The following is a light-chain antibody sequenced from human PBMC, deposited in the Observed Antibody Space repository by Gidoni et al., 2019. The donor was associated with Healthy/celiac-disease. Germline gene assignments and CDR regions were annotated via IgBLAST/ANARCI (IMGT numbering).Light chain of an antibody. J-gene: IGKJ1*01. Sequence: DIQMTQSPSTLSASVGDRVTITCRASQSISSWLAWYQQKPGKAPKLLIYDASSLESGVPSRFSGSGSGTEFTLTISSLQPDDFATYYCQQYNGYSPWTFGQGTKVEIK. V-gene: IGKV1-5*01. CDR1: QSISSW. CDR2: DAS. CDR3: QQYNGYSPWT.